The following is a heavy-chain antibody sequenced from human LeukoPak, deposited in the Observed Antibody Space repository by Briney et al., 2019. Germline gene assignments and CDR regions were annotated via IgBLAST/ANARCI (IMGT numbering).Heavy chain of an antibody. CDR2: ISYDGSNK. CDR1: GFTFSSYG. Sequence: GGSLRLSCAASGFTFSSYGMHWVRQAPGKGLAWVAVISYDGSNKYYADSVKGRFTISRDNSKNTLYLQMNSLRAEDTAVYYCARSHPPTSYSSGWYPTDYWGQGTLVTVSS. V-gene: IGHV3-30*03. CDR3: ARSHPPTSYSSGWYPTDY. J-gene: IGHJ4*02. D-gene: IGHD6-19*01.